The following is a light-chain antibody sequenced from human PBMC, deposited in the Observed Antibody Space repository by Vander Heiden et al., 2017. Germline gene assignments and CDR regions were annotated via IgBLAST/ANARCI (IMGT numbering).Light chain of an antibody. CDR1: QDISNY. CDR2: DAS. Sequence: DIQMIQSHSSLSASVRDRVTITCQASQDISNYLNWYQQKPGKAPKLLIYDASNLETGVPSRFSGSGSGTDFTFTISSLQPEDIATYYCQQYEKLPLTFGQGTRLEIK. CDR3: QQYEKLPLT. J-gene: IGKJ5*01. V-gene: IGKV1-33*01.